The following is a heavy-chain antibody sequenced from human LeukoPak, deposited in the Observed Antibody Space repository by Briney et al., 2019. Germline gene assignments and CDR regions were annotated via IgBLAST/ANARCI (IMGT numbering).Heavy chain of an antibody. CDR2: INPNSGGT. CDR1: GYMFTGYY. CDR3: ARVVAVTGTPVYYMDV. V-gene: IGHV1-2*02. Sequence: ASVKVSCKASGYMFTGYYMHWVRQAPGQGLEWMGWINPNSGGTNYAQKFQGRVTMTRDTSISTAYMDLNRLRSDDTAVYYCARVVAVTGTPVYYMDVWAKGPRSPSP. D-gene: IGHD6-19*01. J-gene: IGHJ6*03.